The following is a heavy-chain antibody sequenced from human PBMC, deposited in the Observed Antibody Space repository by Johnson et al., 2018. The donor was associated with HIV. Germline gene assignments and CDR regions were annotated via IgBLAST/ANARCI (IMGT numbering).Heavy chain of an antibody. CDR2: ISWNSGSI. V-gene: IGHV3-9*01. D-gene: IGHD6-6*01. CDR3: AKDRGEYSSLHDAFDI. CDR1: GFTFDDYA. Sequence: LVESGGGLVQPGRSLRLSCAASGFTFDDYAMHWVRQAPGKGLEWVSGISWNSGSIGYADSVKGRFTISRDNAKNSLYLQMNSLRAEDTALYYCAKDRGEYSSLHDAFDIWGQGTMVTVSS. J-gene: IGHJ3*02.